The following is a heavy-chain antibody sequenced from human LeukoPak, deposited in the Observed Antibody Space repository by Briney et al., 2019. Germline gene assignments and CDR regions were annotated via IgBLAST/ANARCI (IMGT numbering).Heavy chain of an antibody. CDR1: GGSISSYY. CDR2: IYHSGST. D-gene: IGHD3-22*01. CDR3: ALIGVITTIDY. V-gene: IGHV4-38-2*02. Sequence: PSETLSLTCTVSGGSISSYYWGWIRQPPGKGLEWIGSIYHSGSTYYNPSLKSRVTISVDTSKNQFSLKLSSVTAADTAVYYCALIGVITTIDYWGQGTLVTVSS. J-gene: IGHJ4*02.